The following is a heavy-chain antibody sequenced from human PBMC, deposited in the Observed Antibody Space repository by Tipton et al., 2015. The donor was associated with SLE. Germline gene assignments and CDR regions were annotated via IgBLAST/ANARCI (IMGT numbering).Heavy chain of an antibody. D-gene: IGHD3-3*01. CDR2: IYHSGNT. V-gene: IGHV4-38-2*02. CDR1: GFSISSGYY. Sequence: TLSLTCTVSGFSISSGYYWAWIRQPPGKGLEWIGNIYHSGNTYYNPSLKSRVTISVDTSKNQFSLNLNSVTVAGTAVYYCARLTTTFGVTYWGQGTLVTVSS. CDR3: ARLTTTFGVTY. J-gene: IGHJ4*02.